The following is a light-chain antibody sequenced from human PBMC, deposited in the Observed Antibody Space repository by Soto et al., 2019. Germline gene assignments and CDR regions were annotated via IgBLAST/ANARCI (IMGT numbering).Light chain of an antibody. CDR2: DAS. CDR1: QSISNW. CDR3: QQYNNYPYT. J-gene: IGKJ2*01. Sequence: DIQMTQSPSTLSASVGDRVTITCRASQSISNWLAWSQQKPGKAPKLLIFDASSLETGAPSRFSGSGSGTEFTLTISSLQPDDFATYYCQQYNNYPYTFGQGTKLEIK. V-gene: IGKV1-5*01.